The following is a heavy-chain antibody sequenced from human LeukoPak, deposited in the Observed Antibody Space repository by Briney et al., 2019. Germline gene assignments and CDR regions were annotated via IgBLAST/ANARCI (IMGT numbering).Heavy chain of an antibody. CDR2: INHSGST. J-gene: IGHJ4*02. CDR3: ARGRAAHY. V-gene: IGHV4-34*01. D-gene: IGHD6-13*01. Sequence: SETLSLTCTVSDDSINNFYWSWIRQPPGKGLEWIGEINHSGSTNYNPSLKSRVTISVDTSKNQFSLKLSSVTAADTAVYYCARGRAAHYWGQGTLVTVSS. CDR1: DDSINNFY.